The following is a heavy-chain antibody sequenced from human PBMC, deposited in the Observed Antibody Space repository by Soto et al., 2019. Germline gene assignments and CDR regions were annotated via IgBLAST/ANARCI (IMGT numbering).Heavy chain of an antibody. CDR3: AREADWSGYYQSPYSFDY. CDR1: GFTFSDYY. V-gene: IGHV3-11*01. D-gene: IGHD3-3*01. Sequence: GSLRLSCAASGFTFSDYYMSWIRQAPGKGLEWVSYISSSGSTIYYADSVKGRFTISRDNAKNSLYLQMDSLRAEDTAVYYCAREADWSGYYQSPYSFDYWGPGTLGTVSS. CDR2: ISSSGSTI. J-gene: IGHJ4*02.